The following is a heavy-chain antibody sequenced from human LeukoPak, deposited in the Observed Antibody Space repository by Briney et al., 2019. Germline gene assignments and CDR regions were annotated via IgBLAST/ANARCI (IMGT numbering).Heavy chain of an antibody. D-gene: IGHD2-2*02. V-gene: IGHV4-34*01. CDR3: ARVLVSEGYCSSTSCYTLYYGMDV. J-gene: IGHJ6*04. Sequence: SETLSLTCAVHGGSFSGYYWSWIRQPPGKGPEWIGEINHSGSTNYNPSLKSRVTISVDTSKNQFSLKLSSVTAADTAVYYCARVLVSEGYCSSTSCYTLYYGMDVWGKGTTVTVSS. CDR1: GGSFSGYY. CDR2: INHSGST.